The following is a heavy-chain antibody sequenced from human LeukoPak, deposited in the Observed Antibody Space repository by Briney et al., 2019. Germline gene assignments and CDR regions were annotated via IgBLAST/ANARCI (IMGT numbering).Heavy chain of an antibody. Sequence: SETLSLTCTVSGYSISSGYYWGWIRQPPGKGREWIGSIYHSGSTYYNPSLKSRVTISVDTSKNQFSLKLSSVTAADTAVYYCARGGDSNYFDYWGQGTLVTVSS. D-gene: IGHD3-22*01. J-gene: IGHJ4*02. V-gene: IGHV4-38-2*02. CDR1: GYSISSGYY. CDR2: IYHSGST. CDR3: ARGGDSNYFDY.